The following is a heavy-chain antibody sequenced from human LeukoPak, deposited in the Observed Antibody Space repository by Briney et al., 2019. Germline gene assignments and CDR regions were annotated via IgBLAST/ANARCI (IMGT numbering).Heavy chain of an antibody. D-gene: IGHD6-13*01. V-gene: IGHV3-33*08. CDR1: GFTFSTYS. Sequence: GGSLRLSCAASGFTFSTYSMNWVRQAPGKGLEWVAVIWYDGSNKYYADSVKGRFTISRDNSKNTLYLQMNSLRAEDTAVYYCARDFRKQQLVPLPDYWGQGTLVTVSS. CDR3: ARDFRKQQLVPLPDY. J-gene: IGHJ4*02. CDR2: IWYDGSNK.